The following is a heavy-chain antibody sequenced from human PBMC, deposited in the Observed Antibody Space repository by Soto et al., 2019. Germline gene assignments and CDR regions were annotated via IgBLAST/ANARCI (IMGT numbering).Heavy chain of an antibody. CDR3: ARVVGALGHWFDP. D-gene: IGHD1-26*01. Sequence: QVQLVQSGAEVKKPGASVKVSCKASGYTFTSYGISWVRQAPGQGLEWMGRISAYNGNTNYAQKLQGRVTMTTDTSXXTXYMELRSLRSDDTAVYYCARVVGALGHWFDPWGQGTLVTVSS. CDR2: ISAYNGNT. J-gene: IGHJ5*02. CDR1: GYTFTSYG. V-gene: IGHV1-18*01.